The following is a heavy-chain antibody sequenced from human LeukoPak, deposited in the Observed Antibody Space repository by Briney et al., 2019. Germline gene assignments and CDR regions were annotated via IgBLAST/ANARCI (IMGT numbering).Heavy chain of an antibody. J-gene: IGHJ4*02. Sequence: GGSLRLSCAASGVIFRNYAMSWVGQAPGKGLEGVSAISGSGGSTYYADSVKRRFTISRDNSNNTLYLQMNSLRAEDTAVYYCAKEHDYGVGYFDYWGQGTLVTVSS. V-gene: IGHV3-23*01. CDR1: GVIFRNYA. CDR2: ISGSGGST. CDR3: AKEHDYGVGYFDY. D-gene: IGHD4-17*01.